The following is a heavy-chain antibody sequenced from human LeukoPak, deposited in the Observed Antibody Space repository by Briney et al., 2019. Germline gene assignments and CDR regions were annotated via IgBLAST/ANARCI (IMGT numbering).Heavy chain of an antibody. D-gene: IGHD6-19*01. V-gene: IGHV4-59*01. CDR3: ARDIHSGWSDAFDI. Sequence: NPSETLSLTCTVSGGSISSYYWSWIRQPPGKGLEWIGYIYYSGSTNYNPSLKSRVTISVDTSKNQFSLKLSSVTAADTAVYYCARDIHSGWSDAFDIWGQGTMVTVSS. CDR1: GGSISSYY. J-gene: IGHJ3*02. CDR2: IYYSGST.